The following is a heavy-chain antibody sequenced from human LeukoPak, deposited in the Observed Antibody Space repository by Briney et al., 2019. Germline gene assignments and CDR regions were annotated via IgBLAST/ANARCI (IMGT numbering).Heavy chain of an antibody. J-gene: IGHJ6*02. CDR3: AKDSSGYHANSYYYYGMDV. D-gene: IGHD3-22*01. CDR1: GFTFDDYA. CDR2: ISWNSGSI. V-gene: IGHV3-9*01. Sequence: PGRSLRLSCAASGFTFDDYAMHWVRQAPGKGLEWVSGISWNSGSIGYADSVKGRFTISRDNAKNSLYLQMNSLRAEDTALYYCAKDSSGYHANSYYYYGMDVWGQGTTVTVSS.